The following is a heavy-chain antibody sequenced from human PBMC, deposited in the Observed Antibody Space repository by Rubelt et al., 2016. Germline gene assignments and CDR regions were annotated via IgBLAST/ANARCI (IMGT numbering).Heavy chain of an antibody. CDR1: GFSFSSYP. D-gene: IGHD1-14*01. J-gene: IGHJ6*03. CDR2: ISGSGGST. V-gene: IGHV3-23*01. Sequence: GGSLRLSCAASGFSFSSYPMNWVRQVPGKGLEWVSSISGSGGSTYYADSVKGRFTISRDNSKKMVYLQMERLRAEDTAMYYCAKRTKTTFHFYMDVWGKGTPVTVSS. CDR3: AKRTKTTFHFYMDV.